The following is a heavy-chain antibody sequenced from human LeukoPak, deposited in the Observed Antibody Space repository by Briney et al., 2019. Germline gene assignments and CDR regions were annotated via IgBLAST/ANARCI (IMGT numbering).Heavy chain of an antibody. D-gene: IGHD2-15*01. CDR2: IYSGGST. CDR1: GFTVSSNY. CDR3: ARDHRYCSGGSCYGFDP. V-gene: IGHV3-53*01. Sequence: GGSLRLSCAASGFTVSSNYMSWVRQAPGKGLEWVSVIYSGGSTYYADSVKGRFTISRDNSKNTLYLQMNSLRAEDTVVYYCARDHRYCSGGSCYGFDPWGQGTLVTVSS. J-gene: IGHJ5*02.